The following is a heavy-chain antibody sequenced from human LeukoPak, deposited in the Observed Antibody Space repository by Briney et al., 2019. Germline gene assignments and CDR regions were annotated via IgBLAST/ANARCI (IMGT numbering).Heavy chain of an antibody. V-gene: IGHV3-9*01. CDR1: GFTFDGYA. Sequence: RSLRLSCAASGFTFDGYAMHWVRQGPGKGLEWVSGISWNSGSIDYADSVKGRFTISRDNAKNSLYLQMNSLRVEDTAFYYCAKDNRRHYTSGPNPDSLHWGQGALVTVSS. CDR2: ISWNSGSI. J-gene: IGHJ4*02. CDR3: AKDNRRHYTSGPNPDSLH. D-gene: IGHD6-19*01.